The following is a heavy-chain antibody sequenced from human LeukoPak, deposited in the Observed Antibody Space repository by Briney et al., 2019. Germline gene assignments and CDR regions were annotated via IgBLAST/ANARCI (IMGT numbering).Heavy chain of an antibody. D-gene: IGHD2-2*01. CDR3: AREVNVPAGSDGFDI. CDR2: MPYNGGA. Sequence: SETLSLTCTVSGDSITSANYFLSWIRQPPGEDLEWIGYMPYNGGASYNPSLRGRATISLDTSKNEFSLRLSSVTAPDTAIYYCAREVNVPAGSDGFDIWGQGTMVTVSP. J-gene: IGHJ3*02. V-gene: IGHV4-30-4*01. CDR1: GDSITSANYF.